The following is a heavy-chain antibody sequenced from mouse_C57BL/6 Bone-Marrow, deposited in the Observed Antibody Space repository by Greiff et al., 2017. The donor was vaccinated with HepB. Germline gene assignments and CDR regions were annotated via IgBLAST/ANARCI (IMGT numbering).Heavy chain of an antibody. CDR3: AREGLGRDWFAY. CDR1: GYTFTSYW. D-gene: IGHD2-4*01. CDR2: IDPSDSYT. Sequence: VQLQQPGAELVMPGASVKLSCKASGYTFTSYWMHWVKQRPGQGLEWIGEIDPSDSYTNYNQKFKGKSTLTVDKSSSTAYMQLSSLTSEDSAVYYCAREGLGRDWFAYWGQGTLVTVSA. V-gene: IGHV1-69*01. J-gene: IGHJ3*01.